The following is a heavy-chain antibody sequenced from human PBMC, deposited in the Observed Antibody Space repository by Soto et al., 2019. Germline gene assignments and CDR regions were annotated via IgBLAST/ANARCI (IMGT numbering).Heavy chain of an antibody. CDR2: IYPADSNT. V-gene: IGHV5-51*01. CDR3: AIFFVYGGSEDCFVF. CDR1: GYSFSTYW. D-gene: IGHD4-17*01. Sequence: PGESLKISCKGSGYSFSTYWIAWVRQMPGKGLEWMGIIYPADSNTRYSPSFQGQVTISADKSISTAYLQWSSLKASDTAMYYCAIFFVYGGSEDCFVFWCQGILVT. J-gene: IGHJ4*02.